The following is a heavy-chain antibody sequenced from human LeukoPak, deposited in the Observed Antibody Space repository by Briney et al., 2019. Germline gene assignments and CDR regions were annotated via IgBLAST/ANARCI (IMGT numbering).Heavy chain of an antibody. CDR3: ARSPLGIAPFDY. CDR2: IRNKANRYTT. Sequence: GGSLRLSCAASGFTFSTYSMNWVRQAPGEGLEWVARIRNKANRYTTEYAASVKGRFTISRDDSENSLYLQMDSLKTEDTAVYYCARSPLGIAPFDYWGQGTLVTVSS. D-gene: IGHD7-27*01. J-gene: IGHJ4*02. V-gene: IGHV3-72*01. CDR1: GFTFSTYS.